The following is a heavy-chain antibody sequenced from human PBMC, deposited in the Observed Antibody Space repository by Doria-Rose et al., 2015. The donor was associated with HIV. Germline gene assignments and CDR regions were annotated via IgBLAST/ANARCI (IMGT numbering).Heavy chain of an antibody. CDR1: GFTFSSYS. CDR3: ARGSPTSVPGIKGGGDY. CDR2: SSSSSSYI. D-gene: IGHD3-10*01. J-gene: IGHJ4*02. Sequence: VQLVQSGGGLVKPGGSLRLSCAASGFTFSSYSMNWGRQAPGTGLEWVSSSSSSSSYIYYADSVKGRFTISRDNAKNSLDLQMNSLRAEDTAVYYCARGSPTSVPGIKGGGDYWGQGTLVTVSS. V-gene: IGHV3-21*03.